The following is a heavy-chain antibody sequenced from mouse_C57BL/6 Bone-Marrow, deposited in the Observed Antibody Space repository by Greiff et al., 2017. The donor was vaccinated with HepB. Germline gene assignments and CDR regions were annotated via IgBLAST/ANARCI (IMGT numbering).Heavy chain of an antibody. CDR3: ARKAMVTTYFDY. V-gene: IGHV3-6*01. CDR2: RRYDGSN. CDR1: GYSITSGYY. D-gene: IGHD2-2*01. Sequence: EVKLQESGPGLVKPSQSLSLTCSVTGYSITSGYYWNWIRQFPGNKLEWMGYRRYDGSNNYNPSLKNQISIARDTSKNQFFLKLNSVTTEDTATYYSARKAMVTTYFDYWGQGTTLTVSS. J-gene: IGHJ2*01.